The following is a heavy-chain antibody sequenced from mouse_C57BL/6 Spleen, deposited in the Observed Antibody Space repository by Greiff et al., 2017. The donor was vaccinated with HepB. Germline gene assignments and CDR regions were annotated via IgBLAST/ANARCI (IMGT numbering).Heavy chain of an antibody. J-gene: IGHJ3*01. Sequence: QVQLQQSGPVLVKPGASVKISCKASGYAFSSSWMNWVKQRPGKGLEWIGRIYPGDGDTNYNGKFKGKATLTADKSSSTAYMQLSSLTSEDSAVYFCAGITTGAWFAYWGQGTLVTVSA. V-gene: IGHV1-82*01. D-gene: IGHD2-4*01. CDR2: IYPGDGDT. CDR3: AGITTGAWFAY. CDR1: GYAFSSSW.